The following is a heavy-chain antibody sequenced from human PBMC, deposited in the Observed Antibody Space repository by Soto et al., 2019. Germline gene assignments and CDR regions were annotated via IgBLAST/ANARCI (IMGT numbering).Heavy chain of an antibody. D-gene: IGHD3-9*01. CDR3: ARAGSGVLRYFGWPRDY. V-gene: IGHV1-18*01. CDR2: ISAYNGNT. Sequence: QVQLVQSGAEVKKPGASVKVSCKASGYTFTSYGISWVRQAPGQGLEWMGWISAYNGNTNYAQKLQGRVTMTTDTCXSXXYMELRSLRSDDTAVYYCARAGSGVLRYFGWPRDYWGQGTLVTVSS. CDR1: GYTFTSYG. J-gene: IGHJ4*02.